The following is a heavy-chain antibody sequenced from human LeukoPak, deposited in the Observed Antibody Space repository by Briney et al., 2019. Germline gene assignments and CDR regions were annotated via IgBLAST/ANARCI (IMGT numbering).Heavy chain of an antibody. CDR1: GGTFSSYA. CDR3: ARDVRVIVGATSDAFDI. CDR2: IIPIFGTA. J-gene: IGHJ3*02. V-gene: IGHV1-69*05. Sequence: SVKVSCKASGGTFSSYAISWVRQAPGQGLEWMGGIIPIFGTANYAQKFQGRVTITTDESTSTAYMGLRSLRSDDTAVYYCARDVRVIVGATSDAFDIWGQGTMVTVSS. D-gene: IGHD1-26*01.